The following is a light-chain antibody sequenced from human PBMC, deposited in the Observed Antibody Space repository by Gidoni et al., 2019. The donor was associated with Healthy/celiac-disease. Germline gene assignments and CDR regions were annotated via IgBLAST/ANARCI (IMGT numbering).Light chain of an antibody. CDR2: GAS. CDR3: QQYGSSLSIT. J-gene: IGKJ5*01. V-gene: IGKV3-20*01. Sequence: IVLTQSPVTLSLSPGERATLSCRASQSVSSSYLAWYQQKPGQAPRLLIYGASRRATGTPDRFSGSGSGTDFTLPISRLEPEDFAVYYCQQYGSSLSITFGQGTRLEIK. CDR1: QSVSSSY.